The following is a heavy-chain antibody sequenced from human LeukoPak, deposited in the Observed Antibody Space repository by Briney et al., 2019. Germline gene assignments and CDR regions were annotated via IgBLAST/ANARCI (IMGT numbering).Heavy chain of an antibody. CDR2: ISYDGSNK. J-gene: IGHJ3*02. D-gene: IGHD3-22*01. CDR1: GFTFSSYG. CDR3: AKDSSGYYDAFDI. V-gene: IGHV3-30*18. Sequence: GRSLRLSCAASGFTFSSYGMHWVRQAPGKGLEWVAVISYDGSNKYYADSVKGRFTISRDNSKSTLYLQMNSLRAEDTAVYYCAKDSSGYYDAFDIWGQGTMVTVSS.